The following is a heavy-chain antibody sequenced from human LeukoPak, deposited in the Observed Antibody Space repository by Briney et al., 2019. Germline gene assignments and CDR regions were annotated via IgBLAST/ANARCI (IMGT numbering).Heavy chain of an antibody. D-gene: IGHD1-26*01. V-gene: IGHV3-33*01. J-gene: IGHJ4*02. Sequence: GGSLRLSCAASGFTFSSYGMHWVRQAPGKGLEWVAVIWYDGSNKYYADSVKGRFTISRDNSKNTLYLQMNSLRAEDTAVYYCARDTTALVGATDLDYWGQGTLVTVSS. CDR2: IWYDGSNK. CDR3: ARDTTALVGATDLDY. CDR1: GFTFSSYG.